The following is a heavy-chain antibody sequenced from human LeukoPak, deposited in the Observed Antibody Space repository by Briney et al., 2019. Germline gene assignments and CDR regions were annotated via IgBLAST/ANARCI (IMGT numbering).Heavy chain of an antibody. Sequence: ASVNVSCKASGYTFTSYGISWVRQAPGQGLEWMGWISAYNGNTNYAQKLQGRVTMTTDTSTSTAYMELRSLRSDDTAVYYCARDISGSYYYYGMDVWGQGTTVTVSS. V-gene: IGHV1-18*01. CDR2: ISAYNGNT. D-gene: IGHD1-26*01. CDR3: ARDISGSYYYYGMDV. J-gene: IGHJ6*02. CDR1: GYTFTSYG.